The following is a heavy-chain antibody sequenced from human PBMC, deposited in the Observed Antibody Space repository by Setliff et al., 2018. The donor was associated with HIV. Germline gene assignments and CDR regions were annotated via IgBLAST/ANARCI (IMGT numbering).Heavy chain of an antibody. CDR3: ARDPLLFLEWLSPGYPFDY. CDR1: GFTFSRYA. J-gene: IGHJ4*02. CDR2: ISGSGGST. Sequence: GGSLRLSCAASGFTFSRYALHWVRQAPGKGLEWVSGISGSGGSTYYADSVKGRFTISRDNSKNTLFLQMNSLRGDDTAVYYCARDPLLFLEWLSPGYPFDYWGQGTLVTVSS. V-gene: IGHV3-23*01. D-gene: IGHD3-3*01.